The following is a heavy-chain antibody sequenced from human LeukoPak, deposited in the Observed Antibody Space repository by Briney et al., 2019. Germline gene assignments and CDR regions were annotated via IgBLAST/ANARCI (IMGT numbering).Heavy chain of an antibody. CDR3: AKPFSYNERYFDH. CDR1: GIIFSSNA. Sequence: GGSLRLSCAASGIIFSSNAMSWVRQAPGKGLEWVSVISDSGDYTSYADSVKGRFTISRDNSKNMLFLQMNSLRAEDTALYYCAKPFSYNERYFDHWGQGTLVTVSS. J-gene: IGHJ4*02. V-gene: IGHV3-23*01. D-gene: IGHD1-1*01. CDR2: ISDSGDYT.